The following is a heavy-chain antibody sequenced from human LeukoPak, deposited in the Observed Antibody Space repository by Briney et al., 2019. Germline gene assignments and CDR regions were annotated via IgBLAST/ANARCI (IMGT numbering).Heavy chain of an antibody. CDR2: MNPNSGVT. Sequence: ASVKVSCKASGYTFTGYYLHWVRQAPGQGLEWMGWMNPNSGVTGYAQKFQGRVSMTRDTSVSTAYMELSSLRSEDTAVYFCARGPIYPKSGDYPNYYFDYWGQGTLVTVSS. D-gene: IGHD1-26*01. V-gene: IGHV1-8*02. CDR1: GYTFTGYY. J-gene: IGHJ4*02. CDR3: ARGPIYPKSGDYPNYYFDY.